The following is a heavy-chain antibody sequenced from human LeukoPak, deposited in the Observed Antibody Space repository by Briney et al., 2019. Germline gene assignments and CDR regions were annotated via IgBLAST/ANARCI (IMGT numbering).Heavy chain of an antibody. CDR3: VKTNQYYYGSGTYWDY. Sequence: GGSLRLSCSASGFTFSSYAMFWVRQAPGKGLKYVSAISSNGGSTHYADSVKGRFTISRDNSKNRLYLQMSSLRTEDTAVYYCVKTNQYYYGSGTYWDYWGQGTLVTVFS. CDR2: ISSNGGST. D-gene: IGHD3-10*01. CDR1: GFTFSSYA. V-gene: IGHV3-64D*09. J-gene: IGHJ4*02.